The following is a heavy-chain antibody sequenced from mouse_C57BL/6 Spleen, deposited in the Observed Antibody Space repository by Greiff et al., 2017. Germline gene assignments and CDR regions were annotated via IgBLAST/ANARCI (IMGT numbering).Heavy chain of an antibody. D-gene: IGHD2-4*01. V-gene: IGHV14-4*01. J-gene: IGHJ3*01. CDR1: GFNIKDDY. CDR2: IDPENGDT. CDR3: TTGGLRRGAWFAY. Sequence: EVQLQQSGAELVRPGASVKLSCTASGFNIKDDYMHWVKQRPEQGLEWIGWIDPENGDTEYASKFQGKATITADTSSNTAYLQLSSLTSEDTAVYYCTTGGLRRGAWFAYWGQGTLVTVSA.